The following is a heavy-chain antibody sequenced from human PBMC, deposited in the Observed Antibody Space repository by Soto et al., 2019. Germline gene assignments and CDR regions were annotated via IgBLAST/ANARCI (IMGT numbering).Heavy chain of an antibody. Sequence: QVQLVESGGGVVQPGRSLRLSCAASGFTFSSHAMHWVRQAPGKGLEWVAVISYDGSKIYHAESVKGRFTISRDNSKNTLYLQVNSLTAEDTAVYFCARDGEDVLRNIPGDAFDIWGQGTMVTVSS. CDR1: GFTFSSHA. D-gene: IGHD3-3*01. V-gene: IGHV3-30-3*01. J-gene: IGHJ3*02. CDR2: ISYDGSKI. CDR3: ARDGEDVLRNIPGDAFDI.